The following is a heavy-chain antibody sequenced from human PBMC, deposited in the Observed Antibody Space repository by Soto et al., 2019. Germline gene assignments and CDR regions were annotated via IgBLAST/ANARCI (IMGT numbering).Heavy chain of an antibody. CDR2: INSDGSST. CDR3: ARGYTGYPDAFDI. CDR1: GFTFSSYW. J-gene: IGHJ3*02. V-gene: IGHV3-74*01. Sequence: GGSLRLSCAASGFTFSSYWMHWVRQAPGKGLVWVSRINSDGSSTSYADSVKGRFTISRDSAKNRLYLQMISLRAEDTAGYYCARGYTGYPDAFDIWGQGTMVTVSS. D-gene: IGHD5-12*01.